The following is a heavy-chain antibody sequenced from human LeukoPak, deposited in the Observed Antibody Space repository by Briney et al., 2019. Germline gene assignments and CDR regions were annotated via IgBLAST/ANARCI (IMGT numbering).Heavy chain of an antibody. J-gene: IGHJ5*02. CDR1: GGSFSGYY. V-gene: IGHV4-34*01. D-gene: IGHD6-19*01. Sequence: SETLSLTCAVYGGSFSGYYWSWIRQPPGKGLEWIGEINHSGSTNYNPSLKSRVTISVDTSKNQFSLKLSSVTAADTAVYYCASMAVAGNWFDPWGQGTLVTVSS. CDR3: ASMAVAGNWFDP. CDR2: INHSGST.